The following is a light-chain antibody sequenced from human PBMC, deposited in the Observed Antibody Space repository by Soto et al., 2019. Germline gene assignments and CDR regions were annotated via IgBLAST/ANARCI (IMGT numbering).Light chain of an antibody. CDR2: DTS. J-gene: IGKJ5*01. Sequence: ELVLTQSPATLSLSPGDRATLSCRASQFLSSYLAWYQQIPGQPPRLLIYDTSNRVTGIPARFSGSRSGKDFTLTISSLEPEDFAVYFCHQRNKFGQGTRLEIK. CDR3: HQRNK. V-gene: IGKV3-11*01. CDR1: QFLSSY.